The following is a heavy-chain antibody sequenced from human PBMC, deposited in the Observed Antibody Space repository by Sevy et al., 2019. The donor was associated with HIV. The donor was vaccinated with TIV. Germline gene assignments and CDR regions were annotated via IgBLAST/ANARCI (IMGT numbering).Heavy chain of an antibody. V-gene: IGHV1-2*06. D-gene: IGHD6-13*01. J-gene: IGHJ5*02. CDR1: GYTFTGYY. CDR3: ARAAAAGLSGPYNWFDP. Sequence: ASVKVSCKASGYTFTGYYMHWVRQAPGQGLEWMGRINPNSGGTNYAQKFHGRVTMTRDTSIGTAYMELSRLRSDDTAVYYCARAAAAGLSGPYNWFDPWGQGTLVTVSS. CDR2: INPNSGGT.